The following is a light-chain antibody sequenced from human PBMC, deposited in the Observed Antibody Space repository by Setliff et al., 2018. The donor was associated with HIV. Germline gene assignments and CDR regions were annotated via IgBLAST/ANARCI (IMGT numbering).Light chain of an antibody. J-gene: IGLJ2*01. Sequence: QSVLTQPASVSGSPGQSITISCAETSSDVGGYNYVSWYQQRPGKAPKLLIYDVFRRPSGVSSRFSGSKSGNTASLTISGLQAEDEADYYCSSYTDSSTLLFGGGTKVTVL. CDR3: SSYTDSSTLL. CDR2: DVF. CDR1: SSDVGGYNY. V-gene: IGLV2-14*01.